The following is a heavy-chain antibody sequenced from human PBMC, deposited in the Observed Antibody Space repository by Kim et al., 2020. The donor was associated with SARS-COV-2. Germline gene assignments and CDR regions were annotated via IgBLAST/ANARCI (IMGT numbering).Heavy chain of an antibody. Sequence: SGKGRFTISIDKSKNTLYLQMNSLRAEDTAVYYCAKDWDIVVVPAANFDYWGQGALVTVSS. J-gene: IGHJ4*02. CDR3: AKDWDIVVVPAANFDY. D-gene: IGHD2-2*01. V-gene: IGHV3-23*01.